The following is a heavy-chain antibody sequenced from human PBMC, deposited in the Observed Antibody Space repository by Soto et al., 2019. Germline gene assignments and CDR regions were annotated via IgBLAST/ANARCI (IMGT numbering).Heavy chain of an antibody. CDR3: ARRVVAASDAFDI. J-gene: IGHJ3*02. Sequence: SETLSLTCTVSGGSISSGGYYWSWIRQHPGKGLEWIGYIYYSGSTYYNPSLKSRVTISVDTSKNQFSLKLSSVTAADTAVYYCARRVVAASDAFDIWGQGTMVTVSS. D-gene: IGHD2-15*01. CDR1: GGSISSGGYY. CDR2: IYYSGST. V-gene: IGHV4-31*03.